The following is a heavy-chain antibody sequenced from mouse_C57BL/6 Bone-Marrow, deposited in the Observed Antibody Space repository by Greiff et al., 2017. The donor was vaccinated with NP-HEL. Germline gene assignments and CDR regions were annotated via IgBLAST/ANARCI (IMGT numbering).Heavy chain of an antibody. V-gene: IGHV1-74*01. CDR1: GYTFTSYW. CDR3: AMSGGYYYFDY. CDR2: IHPSDSDT. J-gene: IGHJ2*01. D-gene: IGHD1-1*01. Sequence: QVQLQQPGAELVKPGASVKVSCKASGYTFTSYWMHWVKQRPGQGLEWIGRIHPSDSDTNYNQKFKGKATLTVDKSSSTAYMQLSSRTSEDSAVYYCAMSGGYYYFDYWGQGTTLTVSS.